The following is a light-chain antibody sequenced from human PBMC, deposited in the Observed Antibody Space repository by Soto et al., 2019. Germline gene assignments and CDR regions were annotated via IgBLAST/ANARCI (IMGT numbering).Light chain of an antibody. V-gene: IGLV2-14*01. Sequence: SVLTQPASLSGAPGQSITISCPGTSSDVGGYNYVSWYQQHPGKAPKLIIYDVDNRPSGISSRFSGSKSGNTASLTISGLQAEDEADYYCSSFSYSSTPNYVFGTGTKVTVL. J-gene: IGLJ1*01. CDR2: DVD. CDR1: SSDVGGYNY. CDR3: SSFSYSSTPNYV.